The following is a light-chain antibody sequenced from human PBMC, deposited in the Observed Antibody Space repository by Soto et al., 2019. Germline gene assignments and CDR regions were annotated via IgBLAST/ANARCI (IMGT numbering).Light chain of an antibody. CDR2: DVS. CDR1: SSDVGGYNY. V-gene: IGLV2-14*01. J-gene: IGLJ3*02. Sequence: QSALTQPASVPGSPGQSITISCTGTSSDVGGYNYVSWYQQHPGKAPNLIIYDVSNRPSGVSDRFSGSKSGSTASLTISGLQAEDEADYYCDSYTSTTTPGVFGGGTKLTVL. CDR3: DSYTSTTTPGV.